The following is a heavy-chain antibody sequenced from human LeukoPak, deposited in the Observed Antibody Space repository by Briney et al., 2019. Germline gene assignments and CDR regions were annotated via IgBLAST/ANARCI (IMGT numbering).Heavy chain of an antibody. Sequence: SETLSLTCTVSGGSISSNRYNWAWIRQSPGKGLEWIGSIFHRGTTYYNPSLKSRVTISVDKSKNQFSLKLSSVTAADTAVYYCARATMVRGVTMGWFDPWGQGTLVTVSS. CDR3: ARATMVRGVTMGWFDP. J-gene: IGHJ5*02. D-gene: IGHD3-10*01. CDR2: IFHRGTT. CDR1: GGSISSNRYN. V-gene: IGHV4-39*07.